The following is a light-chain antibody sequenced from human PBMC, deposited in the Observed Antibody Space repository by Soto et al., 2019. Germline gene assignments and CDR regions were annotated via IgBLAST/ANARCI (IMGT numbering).Light chain of an antibody. CDR3: RSYSISTAYL. J-gene: IGLJ1*01. CDR2: EVS. V-gene: IGLV2-14*01. Sequence: QCMLTQTGWVSGSPGQSSTISCTGTISDVVGYGYVSWYKLREGKAPKLMVFEVSNRPSGVSYRFSGSKSGNTASLTISGLQAEDEADYFCRSYSISTAYLFGTGTKVTVL. CDR1: ISDVVGYGY.